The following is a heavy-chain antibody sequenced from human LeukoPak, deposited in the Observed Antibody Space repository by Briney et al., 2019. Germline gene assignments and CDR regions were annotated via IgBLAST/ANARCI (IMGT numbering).Heavy chain of an antibody. Sequence: GGSLRLSCAASGFTFSSYGMPWVRQAPGKGLEWVAVISYDGSNKYYADSVKGRFTISRDNSKNTLYLQMNSLRAEDTAVYYCASYYDSSGYYRFDYWGQGTLVTVSS. CDR3: ASYYDSSGYYRFDY. D-gene: IGHD3-22*01. CDR1: GFTFSSYG. V-gene: IGHV3-30*03. J-gene: IGHJ4*02. CDR2: ISYDGSNK.